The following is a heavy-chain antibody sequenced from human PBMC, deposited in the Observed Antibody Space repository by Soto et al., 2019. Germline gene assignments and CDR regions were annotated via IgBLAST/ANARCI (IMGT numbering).Heavy chain of an antibody. CDR2: IYYSGST. J-gene: IGHJ6*02. D-gene: IGHD4-17*01. CDR3: ARLLDYGGHETSNYYYYGMDV. CDR1: GGSISSGGYY. Sequence: SETLSLTCTVSGGSISSGGYYWSWIRQHPGKGLEWIGYIYYSGSTYYNPSLKSRVTISVDTSKNQFSLKLSSVTAADTAVYYCARLLDYGGHETSNYYYYGMDVWGQGTTVTVSS. V-gene: IGHV4-31*03.